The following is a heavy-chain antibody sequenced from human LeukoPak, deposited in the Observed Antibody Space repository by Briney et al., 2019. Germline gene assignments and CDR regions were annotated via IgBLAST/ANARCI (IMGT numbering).Heavy chain of an antibody. Sequence: SVKVSCKASGGTLSSYAISWVRQAPGQGLEWMGGIIPIFGTANYAQKFQGRVTITTDESTSTAYMELSSLRSEDTAVYYCARAGEDIVVVPAAKAPKDYYYYMDVWGKGTTVTVSS. D-gene: IGHD2-2*01. CDR3: ARAGEDIVVVPAAKAPKDYYYYMDV. V-gene: IGHV1-69*05. J-gene: IGHJ6*03. CDR2: IIPIFGTA. CDR1: GGTLSSYA.